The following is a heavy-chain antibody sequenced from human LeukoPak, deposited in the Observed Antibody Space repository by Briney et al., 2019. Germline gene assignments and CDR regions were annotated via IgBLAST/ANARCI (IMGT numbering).Heavy chain of an antibody. CDR1: GFTFSSYS. D-gene: IGHD2-15*01. J-gene: IGHJ4*02. CDR2: ISSSSGYI. V-gene: IGHV3-21*01. CDR3: ARSSPYLGYCSGGSCH. Sequence: GGSLRLSCAASGFTFSSYSMNWVRQAPGKGLEWVSSISSSSGYIYYADSVKGRFTISRDNAKNSLYLQMNSLRAEDTAVYYCARSSPYLGYCSGGSCHWGQGTLVTVSS.